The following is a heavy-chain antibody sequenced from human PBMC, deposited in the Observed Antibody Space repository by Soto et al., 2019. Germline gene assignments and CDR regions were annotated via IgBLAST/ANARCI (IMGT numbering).Heavy chain of an antibody. CDR3: AKGFIRDCGGDCTVDT. D-gene: IGHD2-21*02. CDR1: GFSFSRST. J-gene: IGHJ5*02. Sequence: GSLELSCAASGFSFSRSTMSWVRQAAGKGLEWVSGISATGGSTYYADSVKGRFTFSRDNSKNTLYLQMNSLRAEDTAVYYCAKGFIRDCGGDCTVDTWGQGTLVTVSS. CDR2: ISATGGST. V-gene: IGHV3-23*01.